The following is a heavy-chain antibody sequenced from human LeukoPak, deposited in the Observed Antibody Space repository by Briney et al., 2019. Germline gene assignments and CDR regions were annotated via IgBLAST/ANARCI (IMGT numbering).Heavy chain of an antibody. D-gene: IGHD3-22*01. CDR2: IKQDGSER. V-gene: IGHV3-7*01. Sequence: GGSLRLSCAASGFTFSSYWMSWVRQAPGKGLEWVANIKQDGSERYYVDSVKGRFTISRDNAKNSLYLQMNSLRAEDTAVYYCARDSGYNALDVWGQGTMVTVSS. CDR3: ARDSGYNALDV. J-gene: IGHJ3*01. CDR1: GFTFSSYW.